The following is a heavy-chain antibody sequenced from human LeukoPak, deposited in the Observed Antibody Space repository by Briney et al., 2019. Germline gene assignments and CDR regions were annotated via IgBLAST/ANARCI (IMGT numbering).Heavy chain of an antibody. V-gene: IGHV1-69*13. D-gene: IGHD3-22*01. Sequence: SVKVSCKASGGTFSSYAISWVRQAPGQGLEWMGGIIPIFGTANYAQKFQGRVTITADESTSTVYMELNSLRSEDTAVYYCASRYYDSSRYYQYYFDYWGQGTLVTVSS. CDR1: GGTFSSYA. CDR3: ASRYYDSSRYYQYYFDY. J-gene: IGHJ4*02. CDR2: IIPIFGTA.